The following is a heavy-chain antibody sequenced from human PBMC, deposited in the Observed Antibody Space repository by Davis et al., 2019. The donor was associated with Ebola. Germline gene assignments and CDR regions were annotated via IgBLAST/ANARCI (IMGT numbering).Heavy chain of an antibody. CDR2: IYYSGST. J-gene: IGHJ4*02. Sequence: SETLSLTCTVSGGSISSGGYYWSWIRQHPGKGLEWIGYIYYSGSTNYNPSLKSRVTISVDTSKNQFSLKLSSVTAADTAVYYCAREGGGNFDYWGQGTLVTVSS. CDR1: GGSISSGGYY. D-gene: IGHD4-23*01. CDR3: AREGGGNFDY. V-gene: IGHV4-31*03.